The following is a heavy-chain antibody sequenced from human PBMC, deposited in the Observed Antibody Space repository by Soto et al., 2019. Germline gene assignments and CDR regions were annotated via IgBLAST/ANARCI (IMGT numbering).Heavy chain of an antibody. CDR3: ARDIRSVTTGRATWFDP. CDR2: IIPIFGTA. D-gene: IGHD4-4*01. V-gene: IGHV1-69*13. J-gene: IGHJ5*01. CDR1: GYTFTSYA. Sequence: SVKVSCRASGYTFTSYAIIWVRQAPGQGLEWMGGIIPIFGTANYAQKFQGRVTITADESTSTAYMELSSLRSEDTAVYYCARDIRSVTTGRATWFDPWGQGTLVTV.